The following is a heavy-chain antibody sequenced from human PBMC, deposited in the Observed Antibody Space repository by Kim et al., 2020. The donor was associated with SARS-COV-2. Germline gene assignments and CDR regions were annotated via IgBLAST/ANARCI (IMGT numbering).Heavy chain of an antibody. CDR1: GYSFTSYW. D-gene: IGHD6-13*01. Sequence: GESLKISCKGSGYSFTSYWISWVRQMPGKGLEWMGRIDPSDSYTNYSPSFQGHVTISADKSISTAYLQWSSLKASDTAMYYCAISPGYSSSWYVVLDYYYDGMYVRGQGTTVTVSS. V-gene: IGHV5-10-1*01. J-gene: IGHJ6*02. CDR3: AISPGYSSSWYVVLDYYYDGMYV. CDR2: IDPSDSYT.